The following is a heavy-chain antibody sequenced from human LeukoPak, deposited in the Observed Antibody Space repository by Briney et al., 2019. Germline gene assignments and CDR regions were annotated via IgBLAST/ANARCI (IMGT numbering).Heavy chain of an antibody. Sequence: SETLSLTCNVSGGSISSYYWSWIRQPPGKGLEWIGYIYYSGSTNYNPSLKSRVTISVDTSKNQFSLKLSSVTAADTAVYYCARLHTTIYGMDVWGQGTTVTVSS. CDR1: GGSISSYY. D-gene: IGHD1-1*01. J-gene: IGHJ6*02. V-gene: IGHV4-59*01. CDR3: ARLHTTIYGMDV. CDR2: IYYSGST.